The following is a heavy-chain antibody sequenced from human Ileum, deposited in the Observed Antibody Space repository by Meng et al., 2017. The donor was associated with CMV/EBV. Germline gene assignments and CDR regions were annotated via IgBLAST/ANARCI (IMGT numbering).Heavy chain of an antibody. V-gene: IGHV4-34*02. J-gene: IGHJ4*02. Sequence: QVHLKQGGEGLLKPSETLSLTCAVYGGSCSGYYGSWIRQPPGKGLEWIAEVSHSGVTNYNPSLKSRVTISIDTSKNQFSLHLSSVTAADTAVYYCAREPPFVPADSWGQGTLVTVSS. CDR1: GGSCSGYY. CDR2: VSHSGVT. D-gene: IGHD2-21*01. CDR3: AREPPFVPADS.